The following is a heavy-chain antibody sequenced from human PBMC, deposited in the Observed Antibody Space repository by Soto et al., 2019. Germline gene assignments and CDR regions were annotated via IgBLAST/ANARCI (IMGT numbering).Heavy chain of an antibody. CDR2: INHSGST. D-gene: IGHD3-10*01. V-gene: IGHV4-34*01. CDR3: ARVRYYGSGSYQIARIDI. CDR1: GGSFSGYY. Sequence: SETLSLTCAVYGGSFSGYYWSWIRQPPGKGLEWIGEINHSGSTNYNPSLKSRVTISVDTSKNQFSLKLSSVTAADTAVYYCARVRYYGSGSYQIARIDIWGQGTMVTVSS. J-gene: IGHJ3*02.